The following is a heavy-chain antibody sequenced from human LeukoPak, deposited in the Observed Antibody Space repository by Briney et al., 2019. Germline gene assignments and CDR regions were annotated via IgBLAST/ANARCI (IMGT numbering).Heavy chain of an antibody. V-gene: IGHV1-2*02. CDR1: GYTFTGYY. CDR3: ARDSAHPKSYDFWSGYYTGNFWFDP. J-gene: IGHJ5*02. D-gene: IGHD3-3*01. CDR2: INPNSGGT. Sequence: ASVKVSCKASGYTFTGYYMHWVRQAPGQGLEWMGWINPNSGGTNYAQKFQGRVTITRDTSASTAYMELSSLRSEDTAVYYCARDSAHPKSYDFWSGYYTGNFWFDPWGQGTLVTVSS.